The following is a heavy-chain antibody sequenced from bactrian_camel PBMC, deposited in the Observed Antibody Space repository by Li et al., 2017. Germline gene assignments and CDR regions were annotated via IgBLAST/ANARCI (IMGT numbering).Heavy chain of an antibody. CDR2: IDSHGAIA. Sequence: VQLVESGGGSVQAGESLRLTCAASGSTAGAYNMGWFRQSPGKSREGVAVIDSHGAIAYRDSVKGRFTISQDNAKNTLYLQMHSLKPEDTAMYYCASSQALAACDNPLAYPYWGQGTQVTVS. CDR1: GSTAGAYN. D-gene: IGHD1*01. J-gene: IGHJ4*01. V-gene: IGHV3S32*01. CDR3: ASSQALAACDNPLAYPY.